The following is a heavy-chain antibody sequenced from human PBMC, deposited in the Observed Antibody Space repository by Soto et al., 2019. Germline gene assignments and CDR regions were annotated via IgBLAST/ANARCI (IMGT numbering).Heavy chain of an antibody. Sequence: ASVKVSCKPSGYTFTDYYVHWVRQAPGQGLEWMGWINPNSGATNYAQKFQGWVTMTRDTSISTADMELTRLRSDDTAVYYCARGQGVLAQIITFFEFWGKGTLVTVS. V-gene: IGHV1-2*04. D-gene: IGHD3-3*01. CDR1: GYTFTDYY. CDR2: INPNSGAT. CDR3: ARGQGVLAQIITFFEF. J-gene: IGHJ4*02.